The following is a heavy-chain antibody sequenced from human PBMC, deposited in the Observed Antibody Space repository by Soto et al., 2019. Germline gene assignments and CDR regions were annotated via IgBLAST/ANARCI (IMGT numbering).Heavy chain of an antibody. CDR3: ARGPVDTAIPLDY. CDR2: INHSGST. D-gene: IGHD5-18*01. J-gene: IGHJ4*02. V-gene: IGHV4-34*01. CDR1: GGSFSGYY. Sequence: SETLSLTCAVYGGSFSGYYWSWIRQPPGKGLEWIGEINHSGSTNYNPSLKSRVTISVDTSKNQFSLKLSSVTAADTAVYYCARGPVDTAIPLDYWGQGTLVTVSS.